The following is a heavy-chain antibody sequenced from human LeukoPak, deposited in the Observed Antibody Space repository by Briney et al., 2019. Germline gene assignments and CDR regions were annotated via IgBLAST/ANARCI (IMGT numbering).Heavy chain of an antibody. V-gene: IGHV4-30-4*08. CDR1: GGSISRSGYY. Sequence: SETLSLTCTVSGGSISRSGYYWSWIRQPPGKGLEWIGYIYYSGSTYYNPSLKSRVTISVDTSKNQFSLKLSSVTAADTAVYYCARSTYYDFVDYWGQGTLVTVSS. D-gene: IGHD3-3*01. CDR3: ARSTYYDFVDY. CDR2: IYYSGST. J-gene: IGHJ4*02.